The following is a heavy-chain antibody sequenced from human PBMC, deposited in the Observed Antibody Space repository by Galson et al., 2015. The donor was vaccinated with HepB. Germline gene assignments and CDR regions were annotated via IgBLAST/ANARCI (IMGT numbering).Heavy chain of an antibody. CDR2: IWYDGSNK. Sequence: LRLSCAASGFTFRSYGMHWVRQAPGKGLEWVAVIWYDGSNKYYADSVKGRFTISRDNSKNTLYLQMNSLRAEDTAVYYCARDRRYQYYFDYWGQGTLVTVSS. D-gene: IGHD2-2*01. CDR3: ARDRRYQYYFDY. CDR1: GFTFRSYG. V-gene: IGHV3-33*01. J-gene: IGHJ4*02.